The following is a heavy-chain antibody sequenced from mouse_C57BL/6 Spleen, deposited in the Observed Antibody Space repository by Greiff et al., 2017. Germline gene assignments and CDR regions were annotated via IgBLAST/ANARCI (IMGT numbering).Heavy chain of an antibody. CDR1: GYAFSSYW. J-gene: IGHJ1*03. CDR2: IYPGDGDT. Sequence: VQLQESGAELVKPGASVKISCKASGYAFSSYWMNWVKQRPGKGLEWIGQIYPGDGDTNYNGKFKGKATLTADKSSSTAYMQLSSLTSEDSAVYFCAKECYCGSSYGYFDVWGTGATVT. D-gene: IGHD1-1*01. CDR3: AKECYCGSSYGYFDV. V-gene: IGHV1-80*01.